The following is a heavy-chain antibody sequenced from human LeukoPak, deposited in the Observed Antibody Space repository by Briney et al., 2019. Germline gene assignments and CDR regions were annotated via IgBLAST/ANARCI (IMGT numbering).Heavy chain of an antibody. CDR1: GYTFTGYY. Sequence: ASVKVSCKASGYTFTGYYMHWARQAPGQGLEWMGWINPNSGGTNYAQKFQGRVTMTRDTSISTAYMELSRLRSDDTAVYYCARVRVVTAGYDYWGQGTLVTVSS. CDR3: ARVRVVTAGYDY. J-gene: IGHJ4*02. D-gene: IGHD2-21*02. V-gene: IGHV1-2*02. CDR2: INPNSGGT.